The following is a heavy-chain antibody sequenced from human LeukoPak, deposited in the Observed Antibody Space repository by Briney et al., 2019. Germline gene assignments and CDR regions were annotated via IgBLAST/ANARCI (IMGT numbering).Heavy chain of an antibody. CDR1: GYTFTGYY. Sequence: ASVKVSCKASGYTFTGYYMHWVRQAPGQGLEWMGRINPNSGGTNYAQKFQGRVTMTRDTSISTAYMELSRLRSDDTAVYYCATYYYDSSGYYYIDYWGQGTLVTVSS. J-gene: IGHJ4*02. CDR2: INPNSGGT. V-gene: IGHV1-2*06. CDR3: ATYYYDSSGYYYIDY. D-gene: IGHD3-22*01.